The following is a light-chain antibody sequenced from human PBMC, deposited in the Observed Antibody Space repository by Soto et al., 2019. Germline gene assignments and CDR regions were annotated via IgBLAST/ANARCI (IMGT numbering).Light chain of an antibody. Sequence: DVQMTQSPSSLSASVGDRVTITCRASQDINSWLAWYQQKPGKAPKSLVYVASSLQTGVPLRFSGSGSGTVFTLTISSLQPEDSATYYCKQYNIYPLTFGGGTKVEIK. CDR1: QDINSW. V-gene: IGKV1D-16*01. J-gene: IGKJ4*01. CDR3: KQYNIYPLT. CDR2: VAS.